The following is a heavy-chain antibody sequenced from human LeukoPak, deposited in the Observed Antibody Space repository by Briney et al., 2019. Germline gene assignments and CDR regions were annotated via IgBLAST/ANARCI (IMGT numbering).Heavy chain of an antibody. CDR1: GGSISSSSYY. CDR2: IYYSGST. V-gene: IGHV4-39*01. J-gene: IGHJ4*02. Sequence: PSETLSLTCTVSGGSISSSSYYWGWIRQPPGKGLEWIGSIYYSGSTYYNLSLKSRVTISVDTSKNQFSLKLSSVTAADTAVYYCALQYSSGWYYFDYWGQGTLVTVSS. D-gene: IGHD6-19*01. CDR3: ALQYSSGWYYFDY.